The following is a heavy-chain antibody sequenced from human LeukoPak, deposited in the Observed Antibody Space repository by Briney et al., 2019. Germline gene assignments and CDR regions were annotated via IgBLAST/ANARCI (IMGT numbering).Heavy chain of an antibody. CDR3: ARASPYYYDSSGYYYAFDY. J-gene: IGHJ4*02. CDR1: GGSISSYY. CDR2: VYVSGST. D-gene: IGHD3-22*01. V-gene: IGHV4-4*07. Sequence: SETLSLTCTVSGGSISSYYWSWIRQPAGKGPEWIGRVYVSGSTNYNPSLKSRVTISVDTSKNHFSLKLSSVTAADTAVYYCARASPYYYDSSGYYYAFDYWGQGTLVTVSS.